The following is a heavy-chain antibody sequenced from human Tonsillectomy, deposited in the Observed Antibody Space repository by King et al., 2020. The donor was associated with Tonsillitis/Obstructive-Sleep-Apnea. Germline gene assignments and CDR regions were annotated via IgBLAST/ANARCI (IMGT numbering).Heavy chain of an antibody. D-gene: IGHD6-6*01. CDR2: SGNKASSHTT. CDR1: GFTFSEHY. J-gene: IGHJ3*02. CDR3: TRGYSGLSIYAFDI. Sequence: VQLVESGGGLVQPGGSLRLSCAASGFTFSEHYIDWVRQAPGKGLEWVGRSGNKASSHTTAYAASVKGRFTISRDDSNNPLYLQINRLKTEETAGYYWTRGYSGLSIYAFDIRGQGTMVTVSS. V-gene: IGHV3-72*01.